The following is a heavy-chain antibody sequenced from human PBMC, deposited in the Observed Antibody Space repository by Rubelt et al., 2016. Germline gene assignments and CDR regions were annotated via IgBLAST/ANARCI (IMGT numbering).Heavy chain of an antibody. J-gene: IGHJ3*02. Sequence: GGSFSGYYWSWIRQPPGKGLEWIGEINHSGSTNYNPSLKSRVTISVDTSKNQFSLKLSSVTAADTAVYYCARGFRGGHDYGDYSGQHPTRFDAFDIWGQGTMVTVSS. D-gene: IGHD4-17*01. CDR3: ARGFRGGHDYGDYSGQHPTRFDAFDI. V-gene: IGHV4-34*09. CDR1: GGSFSGYY. CDR2: INHSGST.